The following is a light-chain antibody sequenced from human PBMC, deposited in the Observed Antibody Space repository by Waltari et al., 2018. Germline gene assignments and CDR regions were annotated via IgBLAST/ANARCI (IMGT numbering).Light chain of an antibody. CDR1: QSVLYSSNNKNY. CDR3: QQYYSTPLT. J-gene: IGKJ4*01. CDR2: WAS. Sequence: DIVMTQSPDSLAVSLGSRATIHCKSSQSVLYSSNNKNYLAWYQQKPGQPPKLLIYWASTRESGVPDRFSGSGSGTDFTLTISSLQAADVAVYYCQQYYSTPLTFGGGTKVEIK. V-gene: IGKV4-1*01.